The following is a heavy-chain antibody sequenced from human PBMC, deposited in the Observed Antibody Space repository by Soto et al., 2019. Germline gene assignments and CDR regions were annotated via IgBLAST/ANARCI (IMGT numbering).Heavy chain of an antibody. CDR1: GYTFTSYY. CDR2: INPSGGST. CDR3: ARQLVAAKVGSSGCYGTYYYYYGMDV. J-gene: IGHJ6*02. D-gene: IGHD6-19*01. V-gene: IGHV1-46*01. Sequence: ASVKVSCKASGYTFTSYYMHWVRQAPGQGLEWMGIINPSGGSTSYAQKFQGRVTMTRDTSTSTVYMELSSLRSEDTAVYYCARQLVAAKVGSSGCYGTYYYYYGMDVWG.